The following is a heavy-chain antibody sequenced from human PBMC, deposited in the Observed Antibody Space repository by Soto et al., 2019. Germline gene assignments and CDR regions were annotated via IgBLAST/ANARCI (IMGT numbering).Heavy chain of an antibody. CDR3: AHSLLRNGETRGWFDP. D-gene: IGHD3-16*01. J-gene: IGHJ5*02. CDR2: IYWDDDK. Sequence: QITLKESGPPLVKPTQPLTLTCTFSGFSLSTSGVGVGWIRQPPGKALEWLALIYWDDDKRYSPSLKSRLTITKDTSKNQVVLTMTNMDPVDTATYYCAHSLLRNGETRGWFDPWGQGTLVTVSS. V-gene: IGHV2-5*02. CDR1: GFSLSTSGVG.